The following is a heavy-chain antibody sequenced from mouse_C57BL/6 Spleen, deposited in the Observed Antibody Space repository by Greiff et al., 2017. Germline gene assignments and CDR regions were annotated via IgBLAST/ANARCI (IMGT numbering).Heavy chain of an antibody. D-gene: IGHD1-1*01. CDR3: ATTVVGDYYAMDY. J-gene: IGHJ4*01. CDR1: GYAFSSSW. Sequence: QVQLQQSGPELVKPGASVKISCKASGYAFSSSWMNWVQQRPGKGLEWIGRIYPGDGDTNYNGKFKGKATLTADKSSSTAYMQLSSLTSEDSAVYFCATTVVGDYYAMDYWGQGTSVTVSS. CDR2: IYPGDGDT. V-gene: IGHV1-82*01.